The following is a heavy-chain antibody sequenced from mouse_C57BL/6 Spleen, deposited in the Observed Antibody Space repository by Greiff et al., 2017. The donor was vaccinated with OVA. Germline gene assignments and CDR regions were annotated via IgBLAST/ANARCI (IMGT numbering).Heavy chain of an antibody. Sequence: VQLQQPGAELVKPGASVKLSCKASGYTFTSYWMHWVKQRPGQGLEWIGMIHPNSGSTNYNEKFKSKATLTVDKSSSTAYMQLSSLTSEDSAVYDCARPDYYGSREAGCAYWGQGTLVTVSA. CDR3: ARPDYYGSREAGCAY. D-gene: IGHD1-1*01. CDR1: GYTFTSYW. V-gene: IGHV1-64*01. CDR2: IHPNSGST. J-gene: IGHJ3*01.